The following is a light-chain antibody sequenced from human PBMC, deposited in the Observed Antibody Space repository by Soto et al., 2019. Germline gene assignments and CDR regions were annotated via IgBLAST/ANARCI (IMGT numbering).Light chain of an antibody. Sequence: QSALTQPASVSGSPGQSITISCTVTSSDVGGYDFVSWYQHHPGKAPRLIVYQVSNRPSGVSNRFSGSKSGNTASLTISGLQPEDEADYYCSSYISMIVRVFGGGTKVTVL. CDR3: SSYISMIVRV. CDR1: SSDVGGYDF. CDR2: QVS. V-gene: IGLV2-14*01. J-gene: IGLJ3*02.